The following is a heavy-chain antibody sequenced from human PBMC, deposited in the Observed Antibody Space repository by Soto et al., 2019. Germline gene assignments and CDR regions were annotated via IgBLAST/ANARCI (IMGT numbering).Heavy chain of an antibody. CDR1: GGSISSGGYY. CDR3: ARTPIVVVAATRRAPEYYFDY. CDR2: IYYSGST. D-gene: IGHD2-15*01. J-gene: IGHJ4*02. V-gene: IGHV4-31*03. Sequence: QVQLQESGPGLVKPSQTLSLTCTVSGGSISSGGYYWSWIRQHPGKGLEWIGYIYYSGSTYYNPSLKSRVTISVDTSKNQFYLKRSSVTAADTAVYYCARTPIVVVAATRRAPEYYFDYWGQGTLVTVSS.